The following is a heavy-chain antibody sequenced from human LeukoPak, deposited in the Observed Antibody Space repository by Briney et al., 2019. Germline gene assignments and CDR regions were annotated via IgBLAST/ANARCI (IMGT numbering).Heavy chain of an antibody. Sequence: GGSLRLSCAASGLIFRNYTIQWVRQAPGKGQECVVVISYDGYNTHYADSVKGRFTISRDNSKNTAHLQMNSLRPEDTALYYCAIDGSSSLNGFVDDWGQGTLVTVSS. V-gene: IGHV3-30*01. D-gene: IGHD6-6*01. CDR3: AIDGSSSLNGFVDD. CDR1: GLIFRNYT. J-gene: IGHJ4*02. CDR2: ISYDGYNT.